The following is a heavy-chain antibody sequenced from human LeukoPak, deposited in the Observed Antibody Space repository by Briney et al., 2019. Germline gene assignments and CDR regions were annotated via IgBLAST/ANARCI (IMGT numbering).Heavy chain of an antibody. D-gene: IGHD3-22*01. V-gene: IGHV4-34*01. CDR2: INHSGST. Sequence: SETLSLTCAVYGGSFSGYYWSWIRQPPGKGLEWIGEINHSGSTYYNPSLKSRVTISVDTSKNQFSLKLSSVTAADTAVYYCARTYYYDSSGYYGEIDYWGQGTLVTVSS. CDR1: GGSFSGYY. J-gene: IGHJ4*02. CDR3: ARTYYYDSSGYYGEIDY.